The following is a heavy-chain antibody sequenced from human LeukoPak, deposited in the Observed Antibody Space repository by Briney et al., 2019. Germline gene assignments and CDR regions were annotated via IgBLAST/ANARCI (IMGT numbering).Heavy chain of an antibody. V-gene: IGHV3-48*01. CDR1: GFTFSSYS. CDR3: AKGLLIKKISVYGMDV. Sequence: GGSLRLSCAASGFTFSSYSMNWVRQAPGKGLEWVSYISSSSSTIYYADSVKGRFTISRDNAKNSLYLQMNSLRVEDTAVYYCAKGLLIKKISVYGMDVWGQGTTVTVSS. D-gene: IGHD2/OR15-2a*01. CDR2: ISSSSSTI. J-gene: IGHJ6*02.